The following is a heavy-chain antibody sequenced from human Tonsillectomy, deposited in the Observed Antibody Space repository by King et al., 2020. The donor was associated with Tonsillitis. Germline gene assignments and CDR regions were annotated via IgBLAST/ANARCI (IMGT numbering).Heavy chain of an antibody. D-gene: IGHD6-19*01. CDR1: GFTFSSYG. J-gene: IGHJ6*02. Sequence: QLVQSGXGVVQPGRSLRLSCAASGFTFSSYGIHWVRQAPGKGLEWVAVISYDGSNKYYADSVKGRFTISRDNSKNTLYLQMNTLRAEDTAVYYCAKGXXXXXGXSXXDGXXVWGQXTTVTVS. CDR2: ISYDGSNK. V-gene: IGHV3-30*18. CDR3: AKGXXXXXGXSXXDGXXV.